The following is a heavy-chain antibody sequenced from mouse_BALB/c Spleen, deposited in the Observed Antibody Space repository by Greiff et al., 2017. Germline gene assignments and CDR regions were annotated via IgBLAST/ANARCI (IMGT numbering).Heavy chain of an antibody. J-gene: IGHJ4*01. CDR1: GYAFSSYW. V-gene: IGHV1-80*01. D-gene: IGHD1-2*01. Sequence: QVQLKESGAELVRPGSSVKISCKASGYAFSSYWMNWVKQRPGQGLEWIGQIYPGDGDTNYNGKFKGKATLTADKSSSTAYMQLSSLTSEDSAVYFCARSGTTAYYAMDYWGQGTSVTVSS. CDR2: IYPGDGDT. CDR3: ARSGTTAYYAMDY.